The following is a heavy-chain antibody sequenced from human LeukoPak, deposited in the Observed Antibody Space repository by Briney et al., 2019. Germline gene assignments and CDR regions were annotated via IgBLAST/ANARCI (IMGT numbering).Heavy chain of an antibody. Sequence: GESLKISCQASGYSFTTYWIGWVRQVPGKGLEWMAIIYPGDSNIRYSPSVQGQVTISADKSFSIVYLQWSRLEASDTAMYYCARSDYYDIGGYSYRVLDYWGQGTLVTVSP. D-gene: IGHD3-22*01. J-gene: IGHJ4*02. CDR1: GYSFTTYW. V-gene: IGHV5-51*01. CDR3: ARSDYYDIGGYSYRVLDY. CDR2: IYPGDSNI.